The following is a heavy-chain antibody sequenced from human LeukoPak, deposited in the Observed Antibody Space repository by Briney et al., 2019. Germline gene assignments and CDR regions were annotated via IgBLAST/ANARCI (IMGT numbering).Heavy chain of an antibody. J-gene: IGHJ4*02. CDR1: GGSISSGGYY. CDR2: IYYSGST. D-gene: IGHD2-2*01. Sequence: PSETPSLTCTVSGGSISSGGYYWSWIRQHPGKGLEWIGYIYYSGSTYYNPSLKSRVTISVDTSKNQFSLKLSSVTAADTAVYYCAASRGCSSTSCYVYFDYWGQGTLVTVSS. CDR3: AASRGCSSTSCYVYFDY. V-gene: IGHV4-31*03.